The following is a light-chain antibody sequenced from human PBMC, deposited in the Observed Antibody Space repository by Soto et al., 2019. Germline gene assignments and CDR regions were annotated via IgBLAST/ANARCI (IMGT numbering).Light chain of an antibody. J-gene: IGKJ4*01. V-gene: IGKV1-5*03. CDR2: GAS. Sequence: DIQMTQSPSTLSASVGDRVTITCRASQSISSWLAWYQQKPGKAPNLLIYGASSLQNGVPSRFGGSGSETEFTLTISSLQPDDFATYYCQQYNSFPLTFGGGTKVEIK. CDR1: QSISSW. CDR3: QQYNSFPLT.